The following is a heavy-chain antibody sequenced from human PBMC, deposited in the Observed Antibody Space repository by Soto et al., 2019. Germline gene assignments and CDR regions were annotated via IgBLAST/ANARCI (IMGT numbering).Heavy chain of an antibody. V-gene: IGHV1-58*01. CDR2: IVVGSGNT. Sequence: SVKVSCKASGFTFSRSAVQWVRQARGQRLEWIGWIVVGSGNTNYAQKFQGRVTITADESTSTAYMELSSLRSEDTAVYYCARDSGAAESNQAYYYYGMDVWGQGTTVTVSS. J-gene: IGHJ6*02. CDR1: GFTFSRSA. D-gene: IGHD6-13*01. CDR3: ARDSGAAESNQAYYYYGMDV.